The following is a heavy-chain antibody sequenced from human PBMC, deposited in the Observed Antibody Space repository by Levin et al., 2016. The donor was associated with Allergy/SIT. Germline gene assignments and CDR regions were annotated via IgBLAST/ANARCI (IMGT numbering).Heavy chain of an antibody. CDR2: INHSGST. CDR3: ARQVVVPAPARNYGMDV. Sequence: SETLSLTCAVYGGSFSGYYWSWIRQPPGKGLEWIGEINHSGSTNYNPSLKSRVTISVDTSKNQFSLKLSSVTAADTAVYYCARQVVVPAPARNYGMDVWGQGTTVTVSS. D-gene: IGHD2-2*01. J-gene: IGHJ6*02. CDR1: GGSFSGYY. V-gene: IGHV4-34*01.